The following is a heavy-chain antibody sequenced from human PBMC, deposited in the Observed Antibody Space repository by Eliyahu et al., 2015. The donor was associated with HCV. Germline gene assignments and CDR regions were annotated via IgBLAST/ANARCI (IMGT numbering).Heavy chain of an antibody. J-gene: IGHJ5*02. Sequence: QVQLQESGPGLVKPSETLSLTXTVSGDSITTYYWSWIXQPPGKGLEWIGYIHXRGSXNXNPSLKXRVTISVDTSKNQFSLNLTSVTAADTAVYYCASGGGGIAVAGTGGWFDPWGQGTLVTVSS. D-gene: IGHD6-19*01. CDR1: GDSITTYY. V-gene: IGHV4-59*01. CDR2: IHXRGSX. CDR3: ASGGGGIAVAGTGGWFDP.